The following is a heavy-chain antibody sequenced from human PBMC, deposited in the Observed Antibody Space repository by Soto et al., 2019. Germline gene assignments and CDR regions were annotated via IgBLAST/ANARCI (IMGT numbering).Heavy chain of an antibody. Sequence: KTSETLSLTCAVYGGSFSAYYWSWVRQPPGKGLKWIGEIIHSESTKYNPSLKSRVTISVDTSKNQFSLKLSSVTAADTAVYYCARQRPTDGRWEFANYYGMDVWGQGTPVTVSS. J-gene: IGHJ6*02. CDR1: GGSFSAYY. D-gene: IGHD1-26*01. V-gene: IGHV4-34*12. CDR3: ARQRPTDGRWEFANYYGMDV. CDR2: IIHSEST.